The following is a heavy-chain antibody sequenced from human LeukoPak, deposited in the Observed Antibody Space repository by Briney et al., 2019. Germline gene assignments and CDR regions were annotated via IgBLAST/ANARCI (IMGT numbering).Heavy chain of an antibody. CDR1: GGTFSSYA. D-gene: IGHD6-6*01. CDR3: AREYSSSSVLGS. V-gene: IGHV1-69*06. Sequence: ASVKVSCKASGGTFSSYAISWVRQAPGQGLEWMGRIIPIFGTANNAQKFQGRVTITADKSTSTAYMELSNLRSEDTAVYYCAREYSSSSVLGSWGQGTLVTVSS. CDR2: IIPIFGTA. J-gene: IGHJ5*02.